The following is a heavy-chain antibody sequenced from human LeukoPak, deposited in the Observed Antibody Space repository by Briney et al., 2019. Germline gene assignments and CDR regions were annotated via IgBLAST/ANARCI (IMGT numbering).Heavy chain of an antibody. CDR2: IFYSGST. CDR3: ASTLTYYYGSGSYYIDC. CDR1: GASTRSSSYY. V-gene: IGHV4-39*01. J-gene: IGHJ4*02. D-gene: IGHD3-10*01. Sequence: SETLSLTCTVPGASTRSSSYYWGWIRQPPGRGLEWIGSIFYSGSTYYNPSIKSRVTISVDTSKNQFSLKLRSVTAADTAVYYCASTLTYYYGSGSYYIDCWGQGTLVTVSS.